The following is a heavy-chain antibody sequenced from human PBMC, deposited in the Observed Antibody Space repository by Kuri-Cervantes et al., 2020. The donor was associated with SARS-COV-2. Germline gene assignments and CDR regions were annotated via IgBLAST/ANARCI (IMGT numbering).Heavy chain of an antibody. V-gene: IGHV3-30*18. CDR1: GFTFTSYA. CDR2: TSYDGSNK. CDR3: AKDQFGIVVVVATIDY. J-gene: IGHJ4*02. D-gene: IGHD2-15*01. Sequence: LSLTCAVSGFTFTSYAMHWVRQAPGKGLEWVAVTSYDGSNKFYADSVKGRFTISRDNSKNTLYLQMNSLRPEDTAVYYCAKDQFGIVVVVATIDYWGQGTLVTVSS.